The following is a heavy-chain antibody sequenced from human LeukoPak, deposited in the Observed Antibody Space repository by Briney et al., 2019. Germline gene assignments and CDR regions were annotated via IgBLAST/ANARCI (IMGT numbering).Heavy chain of an antibody. CDR1: GGSISSYY. D-gene: IGHD6-19*01. Sequence: PSETLSLTCTVSGGSISSYYWSWIRQPPGKGLEWIGYIYYSGSTNYNPSLKSRVTISVDTSKNQFSLKLSSVTAADTAVYYYARVKGSSGLFDYWGQGTLVTVSS. CDR2: IYYSGST. J-gene: IGHJ4*02. V-gene: IGHV4-59*01. CDR3: ARVKGSSGLFDY.